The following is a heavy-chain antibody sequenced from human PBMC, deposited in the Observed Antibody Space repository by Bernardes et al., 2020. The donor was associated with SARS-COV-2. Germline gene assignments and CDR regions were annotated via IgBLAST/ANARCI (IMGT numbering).Heavy chain of an antibody. CDR2: INPSGGST. CDR1: GYTFTSYY. D-gene: IGHD3-16*02. CDR3: SRTKHYDYAWGSYRDAFDI. Sequence: ASVKVSCKASGYTFTSYYMHWVRQAPGQGLYWMGMINPSGGSTNYAQRFQGRVTMTRDTSTSTVYMDLSSLRSEDTAVYYCSRTKHYDYAWGSYRDAFDIWIQGTMVTFSS. V-gene: IGHV1-46*01. J-gene: IGHJ3*02.